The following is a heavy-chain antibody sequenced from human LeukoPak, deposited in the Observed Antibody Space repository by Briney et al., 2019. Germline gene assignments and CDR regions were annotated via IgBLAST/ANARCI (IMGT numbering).Heavy chain of an antibody. CDR3: ARGGYSGSYYGVYDY. CDR1: GGSFSGYY. CDR2: INHSGST. J-gene: IGHJ4*02. Sequence: PSETLSLTCAVYGGSFSGYYWSWIRQPPGKGLEWIGEINHSGSTNCNPSLKSRVTISVDTSKNQFSLKLSSVTAADTAVYYCARGGYSGSYYGVYDYWGQGTLVTVSS. V-gene: IGHV4-34*01. D-gene: IGHD1-26*01.